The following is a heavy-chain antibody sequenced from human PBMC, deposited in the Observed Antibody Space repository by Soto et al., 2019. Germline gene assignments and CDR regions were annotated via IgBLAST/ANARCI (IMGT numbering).Heavy chain of an antibody. CDR2: ISTYTGNT. Sequence: QVHLVQSGAEVKKPGASVKVSCKASGYTFTSYDINWVRQAPGQGLEWMGWISTYTGNTNYAQKLQGRVTMTTDTSTSTAYMELRSLRSDDTAVYYCARGYYYGSGRPTPGGMDVWGQGTTVTVSS. CDR1: GYTFTSYD. CDR3: ARGYYYGSGRPTPGGMDV. J-gene: IGHJ6*02. V-gene: IGHV1-18*01. D-gene: IGHD3-10*01.